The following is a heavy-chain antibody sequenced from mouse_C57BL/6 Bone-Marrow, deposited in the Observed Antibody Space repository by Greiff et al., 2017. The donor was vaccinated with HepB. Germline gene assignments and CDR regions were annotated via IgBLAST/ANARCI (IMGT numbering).Heavy chain of an antibody. V-gene: IGHV6-3*01. CDR3: TGSSGLYFDY. Sequence: EVKLMESGGGLVQPGGSMKLSCVASGFTFSNYWMNWVRQSPEKGLEWVAQIRLKSDNYATHYAESVKGRFTISRDDSKSSVYLQMNNLRAEDTGIYYCTGSSGLYFDYWGQGTTLTVSS. J-gene: IGHJ2*01. D-gene: IGHD3-2*02. CDR2: IRLKSDNYAT. CDR1: GFTFSNYW.